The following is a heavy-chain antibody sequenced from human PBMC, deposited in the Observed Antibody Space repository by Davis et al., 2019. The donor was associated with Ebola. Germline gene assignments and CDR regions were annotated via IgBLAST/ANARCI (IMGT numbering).Heavy chain of an antibody. Sequence: GESLKISCAASGFTFSSYSMNWVRQAPGKGLEWVSYISSSSSTIYYADSVKGRFTISRDNAKNSLYLQMNSLRAEDTAVYYCARDVTMIVVVIEAGMDVWGQGTTVTVSS. D-gene: IGHD3-22*01. J-gene: IGHJ6*02. CDR2: ISSSSSTI. CDR3: ARDVTMIVVVIEAGMDV. V-gene: IGHV3-48*04. CDR1: GFTFSSYS.